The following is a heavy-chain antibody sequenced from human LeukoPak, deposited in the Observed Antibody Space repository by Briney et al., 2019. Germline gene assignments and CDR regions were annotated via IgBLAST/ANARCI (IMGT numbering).Heavy chain of an antibody. J-gene: IGHJ4*02. CDR1: GFTFSSYA. V-gene: IGHV3-23*01. D-gene: IGHD6-19*01. CDR3: AKTLSSGWFYFDY. Sequence: PGGSLRLSCAASGFTFSSYAMSWVRQVPGKGLEWVSAISGSGGSTSYADSVKGRYTISRDNSTNTLYLQMNSLRAEDTAVYYCAKTLSSGWFYFDYWGQGTLVTVSS. CDR2: ISGSGGST.